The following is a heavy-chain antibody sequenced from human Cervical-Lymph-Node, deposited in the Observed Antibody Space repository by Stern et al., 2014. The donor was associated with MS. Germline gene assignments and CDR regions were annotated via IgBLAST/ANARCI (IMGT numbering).Heavy chain of an antibody. CDR3: ANAAALSCRSPSCYKAFEY. V-gene: IGHV3-30*18. J-gene: IGHJ4*02. CDR2: ISYDGSNQ. D-gene: IGHD2-2*02. CDR1: GFTFTTSG. Sequence: VQLVESGGGVAQPGGSLRLSCVASGFTFTTSGMHWVRQAPGKGLDWVAVISYDGSNQYYGDSVKGRFTISRDNSKNTVYLQMNSLRPEDTAVYYCANAAALSCRSPSCYKAFEYWGQGILVTVSS.